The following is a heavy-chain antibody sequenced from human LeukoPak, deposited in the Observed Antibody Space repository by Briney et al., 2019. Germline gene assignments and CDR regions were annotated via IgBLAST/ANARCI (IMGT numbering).Heavy chain of an antibody. Sequence: SETLSLTCAVYGGSFSGYYWSWIRQPPGKGLEWIGEINHSGSTNYNPSLKSRVTISVDTSKNQFSLKLSPVTAADTAVYYCARGRVTMVRGSLFDYWGQGTLVTVSS. CDR2: INHSGST. CDR3: ARGRVTMVRGSLFDY. D-gene: IGHD3-10*01. V-gene: IGHV4-34*01. J-gene: IGHJ4*02. CDR1: GGSFSGYY.